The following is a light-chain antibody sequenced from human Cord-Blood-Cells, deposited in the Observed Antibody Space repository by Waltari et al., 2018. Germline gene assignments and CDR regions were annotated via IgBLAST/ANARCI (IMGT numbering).Light chain of an antibody. J-gene: IGLJ2*01. CDR2: DVR. Sequence: QSALPQPAAVSGSPGQSVTIPCTGTSSDGGGYTYVSWYPQHPGKAPNPMIYDVRNRPSGVSNRFSGSKSGNTASLTISGLQAEDEADYYCSSYTRSSTHVVFGGGTKLTVL. V-gene: IGLV2-14*01. CDR3: SSYTRSSTHVV. CDR1: SSDGGGYTY.